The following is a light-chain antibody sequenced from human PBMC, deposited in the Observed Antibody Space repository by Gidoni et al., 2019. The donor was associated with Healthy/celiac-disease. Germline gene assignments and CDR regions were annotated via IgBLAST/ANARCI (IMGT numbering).Light chain of an antibody. CDR1: QGISSY. CDR3: QQSYSTPRT. V-gene: IGKV1-39*01. CDR2: AAS. J-gene: IGKJ1*01. Sequence: IQLTPPPSSLSASVGDRVTITCRASQGISSYLNWYQQKPGKAPKLLIYAASSLQSGVPSRFSGSGSGTDFTLTISSLQPEDFATYYCQQSYSTPRTFGQXTKVEIK.